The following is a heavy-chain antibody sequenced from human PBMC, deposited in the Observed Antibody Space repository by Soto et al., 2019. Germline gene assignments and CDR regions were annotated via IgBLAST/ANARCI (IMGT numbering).Heavy chain of an antibody. V-gene: IGHV3-11*05. D-gene: IGHD2-8*01. CDR2: ISSSSSYT. CDR1: GFTFSNYY. Sequence: QVQLVESGGGLVKPGGSLRLSCAASGFTFSNYYMSWIRQAPGKGLEAVSYISSSSSYTNYADSVKGRFTISRDNATNPLDLQMNSLRAEDTAVYYWAGGQQWCGVHYYYYGMDVWGQGTTVTVSS. J-gene: IGHJ6*02. CDR3: AGGQQWCGVHYYYYGMDV.